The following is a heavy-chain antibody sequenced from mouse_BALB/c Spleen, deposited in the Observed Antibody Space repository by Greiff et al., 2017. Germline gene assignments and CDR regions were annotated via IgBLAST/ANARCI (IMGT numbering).Heavy chain of an antibody. CDR3: TRGWILLAMDY. CDR2: IYPSDSYT. D-gene: IGHD2-3*01. V-gene: IGHV1-69*02. J-gene: IGHJ4*01. CDR1: GYTFTSYW. Sequence: QVHVKQPGAELVRPGASVKLSCKASGYTFTSYWINWVKQRPGQGLEWIGNIYPSDSYTNYNQKFKDKATLSVDKSSSTAYMQLSSPTSEDSAVYYCTRGWILLAMDYWGQGTSVTVSS.